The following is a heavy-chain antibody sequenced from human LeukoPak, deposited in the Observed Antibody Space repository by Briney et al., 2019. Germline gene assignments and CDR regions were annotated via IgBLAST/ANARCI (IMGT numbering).Heavy chain of an antibody. CDR1: GFTFSSHG. Sequence: PGGSLRLSCAASGFTFSSHGMHWVHQAPGKGLEWVAVIWYDGSDKYYADSVKGRFTISRDNSKNTLYLQMTSLRADDTAVYYCARDRVLHYFDYWGQGALVTVSS. V-gene: IGHV3-33*01. D-gene: IGHD3-16*01. J-gene: IGHJ4*02. CDR2: IWYDGSDK. CDR3: ARDRVLHYFDY.